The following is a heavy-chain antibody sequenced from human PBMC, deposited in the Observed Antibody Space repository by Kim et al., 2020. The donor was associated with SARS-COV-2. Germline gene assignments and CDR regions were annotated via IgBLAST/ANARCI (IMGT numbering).Heavy chain of an antibody. Sequence: GESLKISCEGYGFYFSNYWIAWVRQMPGKGLEWMGMIYAGDSQTRYSPSFQGQVTISVDKSIGPAYLPWRRLQASAPATSYCARPRYRTSWYGMAVWGQGTTVTGSS. V-gene: IGHV5-51*01. CDR1: GFYFSNYW. CDR2: IYAGDSQT. J-gene: IGHJ6*02. CDR3: ARPRYRTSWYGMAV. D-gene: IGHD6-13*01.